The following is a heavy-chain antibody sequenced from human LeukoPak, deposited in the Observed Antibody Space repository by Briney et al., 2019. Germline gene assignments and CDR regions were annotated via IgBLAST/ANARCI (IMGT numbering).Heavy chain of an antibody. CDR3: AHRRARKWLVRDRGYYFDY. Sequence: SGPTLVNPTQTLTLTCTFSGFSLSTSGVGVGWIRQPPGKALEWLALIYWDDDKRYSPSLKSRLTITKDTSKNQVVLTMTNMDPVDTATYYCAHRRARKWLVRDRGYYFDYWGQGTLVTVSS. CDR2: IYWDDDK. D-gene: IGHD6-19*01. J-gene: IGHJ4*02. V-gene: IGHV2-5*02. CDR1: GFSLSTSGVG.